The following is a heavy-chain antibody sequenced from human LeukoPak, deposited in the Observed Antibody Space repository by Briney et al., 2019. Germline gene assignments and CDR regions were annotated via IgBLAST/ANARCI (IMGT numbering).Heavy chain of an antibody. CDR2: ISRSGST. J-gene: IGHJ4*02. V-gene: IGHV4-59*01. CDR1: GGSISSYY. D-gene: IGHD3-9*01. Sequence: SETLSLTCTVSGGSISSYYWSWIRQPPGKGLEWIGYISRSGSTNYNPSLKSRVTISVDTSKNQFSLKLSSVTAADTAVYFCAKSGNPYDFLTSWGQGTLVTVSS. CDR3: AKSGNPYDFLTS.